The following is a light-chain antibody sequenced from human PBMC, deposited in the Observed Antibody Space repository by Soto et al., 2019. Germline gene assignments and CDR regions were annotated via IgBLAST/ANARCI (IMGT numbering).Light chain of an antibody. Sequence: DIQMTQSPSTLSASVGDRVTITCRASQSISSWLAWYQQKPGKAPKLLIYGASSLKSGVPSRFSGSGSVTEFTLTIDSLQPDDFATYYCQQYSSSSPTFGQGTKLDI. V-gene: IGKV1-5*01. CDR3: QQYSSSSPT. J-gene: IGKJ2*01. CDR2: GAS. CDR1: QSISSW.